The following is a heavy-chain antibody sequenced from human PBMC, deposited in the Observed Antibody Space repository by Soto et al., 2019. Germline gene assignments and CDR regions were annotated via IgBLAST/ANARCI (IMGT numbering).Heavy chain of an antibody. D-gene: IGHD4-17*01. Sequence: QVQLVQSGAEVKKPGSSVKVSCKASGGTFSSYAISWVRQAPGQGLEWMGGIIPIFGTANYAQKFQGRVTITADESTSTADMELSSLRSEDTAVYYCASPPGDHGNYYYYYGMDVWGQGTTVTVSS. CDR1: GGTFSSYA. CDR3: ASPPGDHGNYYYYYGMDV. V-gene: IGHV1-69*12. J-gene: IGHJ6*02. CDR2: IIPIFGTA.